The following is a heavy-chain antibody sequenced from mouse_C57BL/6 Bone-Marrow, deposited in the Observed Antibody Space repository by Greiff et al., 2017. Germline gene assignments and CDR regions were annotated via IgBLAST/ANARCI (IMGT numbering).Heavy chain of an antibody. CDR3: ARLIYCGNYVDAMDY. CDR2: IWSGGST. Sequence: VQLQQSGPGLVQPSQSLSITCTVSGFSLTSYGVHWVRQSPGKGLEWLGVIWSGGSTDYNAAFISRLSISKDNSKSQVFFKMNSLQADDTAIYYCARLIYCGNYVDAMDYWGQGTSVTVSS. D-gene: IGHD2-1*01. J-gene: IGHJ4*01. CDR1: GFSLTSYG. V-gene: IGHV2-2*01.